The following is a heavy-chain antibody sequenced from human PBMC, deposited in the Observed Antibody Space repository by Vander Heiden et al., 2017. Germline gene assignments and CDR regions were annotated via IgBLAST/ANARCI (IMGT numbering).Heavy chain of an antibody. Sequence: EVQLVESGGGLVQPGGSLRLPCAASAFPFSSYSMNWVRQAPGKGLEWISYITAYSSIIYYADSVKGRFTISRDNARNSLYLQMNSLRAEDTAVYYCARDGYCSGGSCYSGWYFDLWGRGTLVTVSS. CDR2: ITAYSSII. CDR1: AFPFSSYS. J-gene: IGHJ2*01. D-gene: IGHD2-15*01. V-gene: IGHV3-48*01. CDR3: ARDGYCSGGSCYSGWYFDL.